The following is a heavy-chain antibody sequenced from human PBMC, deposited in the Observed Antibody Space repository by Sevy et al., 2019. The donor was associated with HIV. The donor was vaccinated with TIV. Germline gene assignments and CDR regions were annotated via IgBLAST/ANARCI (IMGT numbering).Heavy chain of an antibody. V-gene: IGHV1-24*01. Sequence: ASVKVSCKVFGYSLRKLSMHWVRQAPGRGLEWMGSLDPGNGEITYAQTLQGRVTMTEDTSTDTAYMELSSLTSEDTATYYCATVGLGYYSGSSYYQGDWFDPRGRGTLVTVSS. D-gene: IGHD2-15*01. CDR2: LDPGNGEI. J-gene: IGHJ5*02. CDR1: GYSLRKLS. CDR3: ATVGLGYYSGSSYYQGDWFDP.